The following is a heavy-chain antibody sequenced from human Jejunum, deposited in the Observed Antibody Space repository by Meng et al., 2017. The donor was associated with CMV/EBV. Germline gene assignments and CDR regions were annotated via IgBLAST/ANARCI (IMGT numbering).Heavy chain of an antibody. V-gene: IGHV4-30-4*01. CDR1: SALNNIRACC. CDR2: IANKGST. J-gene: IGHJ4*02. CDR3: ARGYSSGWNYFHY. Sequence: EAGPGLEGTTHTHSPTCPASSALNNIRACCLSWVPQPPGNCLEYTGYIANKGSTYYNPSLKSRVTMSMDTSKNQFSLKLTSVTAADTAVYYCARGYSSGWNYFHYWGQGTLVTVSS. D-gene: IGHD6-19*01.